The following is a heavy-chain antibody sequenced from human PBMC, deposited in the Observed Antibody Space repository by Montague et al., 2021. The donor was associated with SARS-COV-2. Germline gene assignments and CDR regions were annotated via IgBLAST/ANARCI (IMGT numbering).Heavy chain of an antibody. CDR3: GPLRHCSGGDCYA. CDR1: GGSFSGFY. J-gene: IGHJ5*02. Sequence: SETLSLTCAVYGGSFSGFYWSWIRQSPGKGLEWIGEINHSGSTNYNPSLKNRVTMSVDTSKKQFSLHLRSVTAAETGVYYCGPLRHCSGGDCYAWDQGTLVTVSS. V-gene: IGHV4-34*01. D-gene: IGHD2-15*01. CDR2: INHSGST.